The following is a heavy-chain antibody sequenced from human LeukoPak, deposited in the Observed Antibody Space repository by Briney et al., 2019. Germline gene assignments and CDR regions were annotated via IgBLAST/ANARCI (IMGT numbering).Heavy chain of an antibody. CDR2: IYPGDSDT. V-gene: IGHV5-51*01. J-gene: IGHJ3*02. D-gene: IGHD4-17*01. Sequence: GESLKISCKGSGYSFTSYWIGWVRQMPGKGLEWMGIIYPGDSDTRYSPSFQGQATISADKSISTAYLQWSSLKASDTAMYYCARLLPTVPNAFDIWGRGTMVTVSS. CDR1: GYSFTSYW. CDR3: ARLLPTVPNAFDI.